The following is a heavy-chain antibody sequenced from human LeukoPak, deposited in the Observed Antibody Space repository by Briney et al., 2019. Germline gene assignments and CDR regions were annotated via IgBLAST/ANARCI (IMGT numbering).Heavy chain of an antibody. V-gene: IGHV3-21*01. CDR3: ARDGDYYGSGSCHFSQSHFDY. J-gene: IGHJ4*02. CDR2: ISSSSSYI. D-gene: IGHD3-10*01. CDR1: GFTFSSYS. Sequence: GGSLRLSCAASGFTFSSYSMNWVRQAPGKGLEWVSSISSSSSYIYYADSVKGRFTISRDNAKNSLYLQMNSLRAEDTAVYYCARDGDYYGSGSCHFSQSHFDYWGQGTLVTVSS.